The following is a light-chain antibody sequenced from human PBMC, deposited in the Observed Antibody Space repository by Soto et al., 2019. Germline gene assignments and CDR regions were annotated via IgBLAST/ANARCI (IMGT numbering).Light chain of an antibody. CDR2: GAS. V-gene: IGKV3-15*01. CDR1: QNIGSN. Sequence: EVVMTQSPATLSASPGERVILSCRASQNIGSNLAWYQQRPGQAPRLLMYGASTRATETPARFSGSGSATDFTLTISSLQSEDFAVYYCQQYNNWPPYTFGPGTKLAIK. J-gene: IGKJ2*01. CDR3: QQYNNWPPYT.